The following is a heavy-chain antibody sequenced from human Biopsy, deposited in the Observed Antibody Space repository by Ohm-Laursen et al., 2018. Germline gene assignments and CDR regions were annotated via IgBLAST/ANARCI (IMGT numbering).Heavy chain of an antibody. CDR1: GFTFSNYA. Sequence: SLRLSCTASGFTFSNYATSWVRQAPGKGLEWVSAISGSAGSTNYADSVKGRFTISRDNSKNTLYLQLNSLRAEDTALYYCAKINPSSIYYYYGMDVWGQGTTVTVSS. CDR2: ISGSAGST. J-gene: IGHJ6*02. V-gene: IGHV3-23*01. CDR3: AKINPSSIYYYYGMDV.